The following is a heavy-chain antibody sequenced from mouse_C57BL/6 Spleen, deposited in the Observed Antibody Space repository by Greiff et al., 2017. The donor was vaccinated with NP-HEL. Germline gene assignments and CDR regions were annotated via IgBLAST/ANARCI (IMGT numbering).Heavy chain of an antibody. CDR3: VSYYYGRGYAMDY. V-gene: IGHV10-1*01. Sequence: EVQGVESGGGLVQPKGSLKLSCAASGFSFNTYAMNWVRQAPGKGLEWVARIRSKSNNYATYYADSVKDRFTISRDDSESMLYLQMNNLKTEDTAMYYCVSYYYGRGYAMDYWGQGTSVTVSS. CDR1: GFSFNTYA. D-gene: IGHD1-1*01. CDR2: IRSKSNNYAT. J-gene: IGHJ4*01.